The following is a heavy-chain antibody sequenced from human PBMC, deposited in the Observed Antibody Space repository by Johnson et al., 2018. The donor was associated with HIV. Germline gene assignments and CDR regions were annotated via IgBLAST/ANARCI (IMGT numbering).Heavy chain of an antibody. CDR1: GFTFDEYG. CDR2: IKQDGSEK. V-gene: IGHV3-7*01. J-gene: IGHJ3*02. D-gene: IGHD6-13*01. Sequence: MQLVESGGGVVRPGGSLRLSCAASGFTFDEYGLTWVRQAPGKGLEWVTHIKQDGSEKYYVDSVKGRFNISRAHAKNSLYLQINSLRAEDTAVYYCARSAAEDIAEFGLIWEEPPAGRDAFDIWGQGTMVTVSS. CDR3: ARSAAEDIAEFGLIWEEPPAGRDAFDI.